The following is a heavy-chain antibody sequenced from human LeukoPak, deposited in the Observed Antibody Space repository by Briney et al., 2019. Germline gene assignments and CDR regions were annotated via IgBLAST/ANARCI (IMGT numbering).Heavy chain of an antibody. CDR3: ASYLLSGSFDY. CDR2: IYSGGST. V-gene: IGHV3-53*01. CDR1: GITASNNY. J-gene: IGHJ4*02. Sequence: GGSLRLSCVVSGITASNNYMSWVRQVPGKGLEGVSFIYSGGSTYYADSVKGRFTISKDNSKNTLYLQMSSLRAEDSAVYYCASYLLSGSFDYWGQGTLVTVPS. D-gene: IGHD3-9*01.